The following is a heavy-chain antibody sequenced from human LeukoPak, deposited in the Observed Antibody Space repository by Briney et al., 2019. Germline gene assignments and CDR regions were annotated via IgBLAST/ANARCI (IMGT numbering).Heavy chain of an antibody. Sequence: GGSLRLSCAASGFTFSSYAMHWVRLAPGKGLEWVAVISYDGSNKYYADSVKGRFTISRDNSKNTLYLQMNSLRAEDTAVYYCARVLPTTVTTYDMDYWGQGTLVTVSS. D-gene: IGHD4-17*01. V-gene: IGHV3-30-3*01. J-gene: IGHJ4*02. CDR2: ISYDGSNK. CDR1: GFTFSSYA. CDR3: ARVLPTTVTTYDMDY.